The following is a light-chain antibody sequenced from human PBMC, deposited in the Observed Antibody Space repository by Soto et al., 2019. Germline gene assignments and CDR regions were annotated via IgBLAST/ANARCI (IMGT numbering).Light chain of an antibody. V-gene: IGKV1-39*01. CDR2: AAS. CDR3: QQTYSNPPWT. Sequence: DIQMTQSPSSLSASVGDRVTITCRASQNINSYVNWYQQKPGKAPKLLIYAASSLQSGVPSRFSGSESWTDFTLTISRPQPEDFATYYCQQTYSNPPWTFGQGTKVEVK. J-gene: IGKJ1*01. CDR1: QNINSY.